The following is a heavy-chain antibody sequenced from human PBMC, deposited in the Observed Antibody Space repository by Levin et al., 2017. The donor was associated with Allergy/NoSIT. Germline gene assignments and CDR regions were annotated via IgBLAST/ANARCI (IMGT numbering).Heavy chain of an antibody. CDR3: ARGGYDILTVDAFDI. CDR1: GFTFSDYY. CDR2: ISSSSSYT. Sequence: KSGGSLRLSCAASGFTFSDYYMSWIRQAPGKGLEWVSYISSSSSYTNYADSVKGRFTISRDNAKNSLYLQMNSLRAEDTAVYYCARGGYDILTVDAFDIWGQGTMVTVSS. J-gene: IGHJ3*02. V-gene: IGHV3-11*05. D-gene: IGHD3-9*01.